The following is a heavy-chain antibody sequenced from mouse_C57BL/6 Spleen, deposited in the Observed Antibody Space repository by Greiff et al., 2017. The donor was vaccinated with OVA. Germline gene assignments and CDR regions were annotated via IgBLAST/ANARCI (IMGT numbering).Heavy chain of an antibody. CDR2: INPNNGGT. J-gene: IGHJ4*01. Sequence: EVQLQQSGPELVKPGASVKISCKASGYTFTDYYMNWVKQSHGKSLEWIGDINPNNGGTSYNQKFKGKATLTVDKSSSTAYMELRSLTSEDSAVYYCAREDKKGMDYWGQGTSVTVSS. CDR3: AREDKKGMDY. CDR1: GYTFTDYY. V-gene: IGHV1-26*01.